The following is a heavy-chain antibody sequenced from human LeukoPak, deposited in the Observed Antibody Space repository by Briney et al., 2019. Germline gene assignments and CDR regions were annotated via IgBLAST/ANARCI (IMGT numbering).Heavy chain of an antibody. CDR3: AKRGVVIRVFLVGFHKEAYYFDS. V-gene: IGHV3-23*01. D-gene: IGHD3-10*01. J-gene: IGHJ4*02. CDR1: GITLSNYG. CDR2: LSGSGGGT. Sequence: GGSLRLSCAVSGITLSNYGMSWVRQAPGKGLEWVAGLSGSGGGTNYADSVQGRFTISRDNPKNTLYLQTNSLRAEDTAVYFCAKRGVVIRVFLVGFHKEAYYFDSWGQGALVTVSS.